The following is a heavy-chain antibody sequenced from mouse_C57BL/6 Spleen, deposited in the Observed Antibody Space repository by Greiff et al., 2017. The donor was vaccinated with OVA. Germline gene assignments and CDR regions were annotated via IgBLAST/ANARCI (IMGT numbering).Heavy chain of an antibody. J-gene: IGHJ1*03. V-gene: IGHV1-63*01. CDR1: GYTFTNYW. D-gene: IGHD1-1*01. CDR2: IYPGGGYT. Sequence: QVQLQQSGAELVRPGTSVKMSCKASGYTFTNYWIGWAKQRPGHGLEWIGDIYPGGGYTNYNEKFKGKATLTAVKSSITAYMQFRSLTSVDSAIYYCARYYYGSRNWYFDVWGTGTTVTVSS. CDR3: ARYYYGSRNWYFDV.